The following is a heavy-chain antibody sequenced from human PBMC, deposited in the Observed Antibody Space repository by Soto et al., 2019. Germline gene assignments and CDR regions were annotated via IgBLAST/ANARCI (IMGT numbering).Heavy chain of an antibody. Sequence: VGSLGLSCAVSGFSFSNYGMHWVRQAPGKGLEWVAAIFRDGNTKQYADSVKGRFSVSRDNSQNTLYLQMNSLGTEDTAVYYCTNWRACFNFDYWGQGALVTVSS. V-gene: IGHV3-33*06. J-gene: IGHJ4*02. CDR3: TNWRACFNFDY. CDR1: GFSFSNYG. CDR2: IFRDGNTK.